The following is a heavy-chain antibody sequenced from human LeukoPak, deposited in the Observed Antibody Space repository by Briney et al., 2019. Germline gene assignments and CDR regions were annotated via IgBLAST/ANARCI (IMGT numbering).Heavy chain of an antibody. J-gene: IGHJ4*02. CDR2: ISPDGGNT. CDR1: GFTFSNAW. V-gene: IGHV3-64D*06. CDR3: VPKGTEGY. Sequence: GGSLRLSCAASGFTFSNAWMNWVRQAPGKGLEYVSAISPDGGNTYYADSVKGRFIISRDNSKNTLYLQMSSLRPEDTAVYYCVPKGTEGYWGQGTLVTVSS.